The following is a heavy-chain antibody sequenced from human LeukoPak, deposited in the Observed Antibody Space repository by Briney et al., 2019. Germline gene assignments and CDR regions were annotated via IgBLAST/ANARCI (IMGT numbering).Heavy chain of an antibody. D-gene: IGHD3-3*01. CDR2: ISSSSSTI. J-gene: IGHJ6*03. Sequence: GGSLRLSCAASGFTFSSYSMNWVRQAPGKGLEWVSYISSSSSTIYYADSVKGRFTISRDNAKNSLYLQMNSLRAEDTAVYYCAKDSQGRDYDFWSGYHHYYMDVWGKGTTVTVSS. CDR3: AKDSQGRDYDFWSGYHHYYMDV. V-gene: IGHV3-48*04. CDR1: GFTFSSYS.